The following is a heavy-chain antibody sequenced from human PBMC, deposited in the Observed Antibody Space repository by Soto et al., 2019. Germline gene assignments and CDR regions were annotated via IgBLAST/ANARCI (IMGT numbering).Heavy chain of an antibody. D-gene: IGHD2-15*01. Sequence: SETLSLTCTVSGGSISSGDYYWSWIRQPPGKGLEWIGYIYYSGSTYYNPSLKSRVTISVDTSKNQFSLKLSSVTAADTAVYYCARFHGYCSGGSCYSRLYYYGMDVWGQGTTVTVSS. V-gene: IGHV4-30-4*01. CDR3: ARFHGYCSGGSCYSRLYYYGMDV. CDR2: IYYSGST. CDR1: GGSISSGDYY. J-gene: IGHJ6*02.